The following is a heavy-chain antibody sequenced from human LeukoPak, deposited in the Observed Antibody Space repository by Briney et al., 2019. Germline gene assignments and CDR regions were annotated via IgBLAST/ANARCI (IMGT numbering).Heavy chain of an antibody. V-gene: IGHV3-11*01. D-gene: IGHD3-3*01. CDR2: ISSSGSTI. J-gene: IGHJ4*02. CDR3: AKDPTIFGVVISS. Sequence: GGSLRLSCAASGFTFSDYYMSWIRQAPGKGLEWVSYISSSGSTIYYADSVKGRFTISRDNSKNTLYLQMNSLRAEDTAVYYCAKDPTIFGVVISSWGQGTLVTVSS. CDR1: GFTFSDYY.